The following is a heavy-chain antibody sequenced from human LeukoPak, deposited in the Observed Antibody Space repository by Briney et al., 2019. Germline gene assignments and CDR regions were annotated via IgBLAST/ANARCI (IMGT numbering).Heavy chain of an antibody. V-gene: IGHV4-34*12. CDR1: GVSFSGSY. J-gene: IGHJ4*02. CDR3: ARTRDGGRDDSSGYYFD. CDR2: IFHSGST. Sequence: SETLSLTCAVYGVSFSGSYWSWLRQPPGKGLEWIGEIFHSGSTNYNPSLKSRVTISVDKSKNQFSLKLNSVTAADTAVYYCARTRDGGRDDSSGYYFDWGQGTLVTVSS. D-gene: IGHD3-22*01.